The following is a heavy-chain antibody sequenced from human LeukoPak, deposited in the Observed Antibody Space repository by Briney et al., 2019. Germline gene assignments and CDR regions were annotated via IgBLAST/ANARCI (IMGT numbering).Heavy chain of an antibody. Sequence: SSETLSLTCAVSGYSISSGYYWGWIRQPPGKGLEWIGSIYYSGSTYYNPSLKSRVTISVDTSKNQFSLKLSSVTAADTAVYYCARTKPAAAEFYFDYWGQGTLVTVSS. V-gene: IGHV4-38-2*01. CDR1: GYSISSGYY. J-gene: IGHJ4*02. CDR3: ARTKPAAAEFYFDY. CDR2: IYYSGST. D-gene: IGHD2-2*01.